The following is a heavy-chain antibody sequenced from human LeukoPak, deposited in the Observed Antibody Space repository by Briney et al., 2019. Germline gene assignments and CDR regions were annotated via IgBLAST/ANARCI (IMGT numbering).Heavy chain of an antibody. CDR2: IYYSGST. CDR3: ARLGATEEDYFDY. V-gene: IGHV4-59*08. CDR1: GGSISSYY. Sequence: SETLSLTCTVSGGSISSYYWSWIRQPPGKGLEWIGYIYYSGSTNYNPSLKSRVTIPVDTSKNQFSLKLSSVTAADTAVYYCARLGATEEDYFDYWGQGTLVTVSS. J-gene: IGHJ4*02.